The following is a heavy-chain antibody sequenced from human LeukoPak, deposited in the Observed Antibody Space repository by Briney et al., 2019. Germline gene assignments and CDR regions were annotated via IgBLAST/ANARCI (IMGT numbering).Heavy chain of an antibody. D-gene: IGHD6-6*01. V-gene: IGHV3-53*01. CDR2: IYSGGST. J-gene: IGHJ6*02. CDR3: ARVPIASSSGDYRYGMDV. CDR1: GFTVSSNY. Sequence: GGSLRLSCAASGFTVSSNYMSWVRQAPGKGLEWVSIIYSGGSTYYADSVKGRFTISRDDSKNTLYLQMNSLRAEDMAVYYCARVPIASSSGDYRYGMDVWGQGTTVTVSS.